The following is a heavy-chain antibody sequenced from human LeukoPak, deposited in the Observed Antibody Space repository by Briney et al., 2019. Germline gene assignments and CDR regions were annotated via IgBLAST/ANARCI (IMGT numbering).Heavy chain of an antibody. D-gene: IGHD4-23*01. CDR1: GFTFSGSA. Sequence: GGSLRLSCAASGFTFSGSAMHWVRQASGKGLEWVGRTRSKANSYATAYAASVKGRFTISRDDSKNTAYLQMNSLKTEDTAVYYCKGGVSGGNLTDYWGQGTLVTVSS. CDR3: KGGVSGGNLTDY. CDR2: TRSKANSYAT. V-gene: IGHV3-73*01. J-gene: IGHJ4*02.